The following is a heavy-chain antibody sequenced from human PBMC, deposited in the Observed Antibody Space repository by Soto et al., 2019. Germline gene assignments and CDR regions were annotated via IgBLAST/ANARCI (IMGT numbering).Heavy chain of an antibody. CDR2: ISSNGGST. CDR3: VKGVSYAFDI. D-gene: IGHD3-16*01. CDR1: GFTFSSYW. Sequence: PGGSLRLSCAASGFTFSSYWMHWVRQAPGKGLEYVSAISSNGGSTYYADSVKGRFTISRDNSKNTLYLQMSSLRAEDTAVYYCVKGVSYAFDIWGQGTMVTVSS. J-gene: IGHJ3*02. V-gene: IGHV3-64D*06.